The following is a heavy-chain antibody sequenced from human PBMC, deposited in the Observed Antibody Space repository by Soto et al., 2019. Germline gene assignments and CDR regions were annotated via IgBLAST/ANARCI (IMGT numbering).Heavy chain of an antibody. V-gene: IGHV3-74*01. CDR1: GLTISSYA. D-gene: IGHD6-19*01. J-gene: IGHJ4*02. CDR2: IKSDGSIT. CDR3: TKDLNEYSSGWGDY. Sequence: GGSLRLSCAASGLTISSYAMSWVRKAPGKGLVWVSRIKSDGSITSYADSVKGRFTISRDNAKSTLYLQMNSLRADDTAVYYCTKDLNEYSSGWGDYWGQGILVTVSS.